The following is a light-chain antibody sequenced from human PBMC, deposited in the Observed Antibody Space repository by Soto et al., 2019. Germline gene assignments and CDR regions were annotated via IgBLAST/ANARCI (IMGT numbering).Light chain of an antibody. J-gene: IGKJ1*01. CDR2: DAS. V-gene: IGKV3-20*01. Sequence: TQSPSSLSASVGDRVTVTCRASQDIRNYLAWYQQMPGQAPRLLIYDASRRATGIPDRFSGSGSGTDFTLTISRLEPEDFAVYFCQQYDSSPQAFGLGTKVDIK. CDR1: QDIRNY. CDR3: QQYDSSPQA.